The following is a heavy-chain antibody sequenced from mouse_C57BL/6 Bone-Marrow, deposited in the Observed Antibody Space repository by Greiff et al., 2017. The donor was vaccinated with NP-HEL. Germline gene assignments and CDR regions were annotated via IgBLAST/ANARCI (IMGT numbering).Heavy chain of an antibody. CDR1: GYTFTSYW. CDR2: IHPNSGST. D-gene: IGHD1-1*01. CDR3: AREHYYGSILYYFDY. J-gene: IGHJ2*01. V-gene: IGHV1-64*01. Sequence: QVQLQQSGAELVKPGASVKLSCKASGYTFTSYWMHWVKQRPGQGLEWIGMIHPNSGSTNYNEKFKSKATLTVDKSSSTAYMQLSSLTSEDSAVYYCAREHYYGSILYYFDYWGQGTTLTVSS.